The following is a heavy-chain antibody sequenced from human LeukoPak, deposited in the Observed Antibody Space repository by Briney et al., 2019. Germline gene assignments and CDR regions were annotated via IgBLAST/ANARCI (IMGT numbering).Heavy chain of an antibody. J-gene: IGHJ4*02. Sequence: SGTLSLTCTVSGGSISSYYWSWIRQPPGKGLEWIGYIYYSGSTNYNPSLKSRVTISVDTSKNQFSLKLSSVTAADTAVYYCARNYDSEYYFDYWGQGTLVTVSS. CDR1: GGSISSYY. CDR3: ARNYDSEYYFDY. CDR2: IYYSGST. D-gene: IGHD3-22*01. V-gene: IGHV4-59*08.